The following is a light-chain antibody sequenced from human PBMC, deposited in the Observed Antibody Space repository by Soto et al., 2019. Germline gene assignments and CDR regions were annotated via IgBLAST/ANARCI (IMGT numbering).Light chain of an antibody. CDR3: QQYADSPLT. Sequence: EIVLTQSPGTLSLSPGERATLSCRASQSVGRNYLAWYQQKPGQAPRLFIYDASKRAAGIPDTFSGSGSGTDFTLTISRLEPEDFAVYYCQQYADSPLTFGGGTKVEIK. CDR1: QSVGRNY. V-gene: IGKV3-20*01. CDR2: DAS. J-gene: IGKJ4*01.